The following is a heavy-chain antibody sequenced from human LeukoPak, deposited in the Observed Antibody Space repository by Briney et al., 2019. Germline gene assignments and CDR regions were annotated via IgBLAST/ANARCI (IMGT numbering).Heavy chain of an antibody. CDR1: GFTFSSYS. CDR3: ARDFLIYYGSGEDAFDI. V-gene: IGHV3-48*01. D-gene: IGHD3-10*01. CDR2: ISSSSTI. Sequence: GGSLRLSCAASGFTFSSYSMNWVRQAPGKGLEWVSYISSSSTIYYADSVKGRFTISRDNAKNSLYLQMNSLRAEDTAVYYCARDFLIYYGSGEDAFDIWGQGTMVTVSS. J-gene: IGHJ3*02.